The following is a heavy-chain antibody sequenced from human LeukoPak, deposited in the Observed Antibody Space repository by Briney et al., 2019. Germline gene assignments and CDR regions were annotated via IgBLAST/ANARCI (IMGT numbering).Heavy chain of an antibody. D-gene: IGHD6-19*01. CDR1: GFTFSSYA. CDR3: ARPFSSGHEVHAFDV. V-gene: IGHV3-30-3*01. CDR2: ISYDGSSK. Sequence: GGSLRLSCAASGFTFSSYAIHSVRQAPGKGLEWVTVISYDGSSKFYADSVRGRFTISRDNSKNTLYMQMNSLRAEDTAVYYCARPFSSGHEVHAFDVWGQGTMVSVSS. J-gene: IGHJ3*01.